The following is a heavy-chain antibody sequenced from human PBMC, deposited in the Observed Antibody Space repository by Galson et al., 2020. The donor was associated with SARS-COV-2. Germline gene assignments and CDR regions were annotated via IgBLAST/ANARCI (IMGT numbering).Heavy chain of an antibody. V-gene: IGHV5-51*01. CDR3: ARQGGSRSGDLDI. Sequence: GESLKISCKATGYTFTNYWIAWVRQMPGKGLAWLGVIYPYGSDINYSPSFQGQVTISADKSITTAYLQWSSLKASDSAIYYCARQGGSRSGDLDIWGQGTRVTVSS. CDR2: IYPYGSDI. J-gene: IGHJ3*02. D-gene: IGHD3-16*01. CDR1: GYTFTNYW.